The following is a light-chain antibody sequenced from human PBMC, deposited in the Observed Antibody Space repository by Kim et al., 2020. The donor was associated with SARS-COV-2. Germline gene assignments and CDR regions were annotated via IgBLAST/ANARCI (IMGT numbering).Light chain of an antibody. CDR2: DVN. Sequence: QSALTQPRSVSGSPGQSVNMSCSGTSSDIGGYDSVSWYQHHAGKAPKLMIYDVNKRPSGVPDRFSGSKSGNTASLTISGLQAEDEADYYCCSHAGSYTWVSGGGTQVTDL. V-gene: IGLV2-11*01. J-gene: IGLJ3*02. CDR1: SSDIGGYDS. CDR3: CSHAGSYTWV.